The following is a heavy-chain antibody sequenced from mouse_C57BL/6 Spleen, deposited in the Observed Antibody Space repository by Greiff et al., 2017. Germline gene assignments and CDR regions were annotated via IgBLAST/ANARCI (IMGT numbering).Heavy chain of an antibody. CDR1: GYAFSSYW. J-gene: IGHJ2*01. Sequence: QVQLKQSGAELVKPGASVKISCKASGYAFSSYWMNWVKQRPGKGLEWIGQIYPGDGDTNYNGKFKGKATLTADKSSSTAYMQLSSLTSEDSAVYFCATGTGTGYYFDYWGQGTTLTVSS. V-gene: IGHV1-80*01. CDR3: ATGTGTGYYFDY. D-gene: IGHD4-1*01. CDR2: IYPGDGDT.